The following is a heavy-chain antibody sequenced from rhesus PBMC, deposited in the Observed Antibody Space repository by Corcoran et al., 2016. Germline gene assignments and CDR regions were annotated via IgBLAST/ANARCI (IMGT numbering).Heavy chain of an antibody. CDR2: IIPLVGIT. CDR3: ASGGSYNSLDV. J-gene: IGHJ5-2*02. CDR1: GFTFGSYA. V-gene: IGHV1-198*02. Sequence: QVQLVQSGAEVKKPGASVKVSCKASGFTFGSYAISWVRQAPGQGLVWVEVIIPLVGITNYAEKFQGRVTITADTSPSTAYMELSSLRSEDTAVYYCASGGSYNSLDVWGRGVLVTVSS. D-gene: IGHD1-44*02.